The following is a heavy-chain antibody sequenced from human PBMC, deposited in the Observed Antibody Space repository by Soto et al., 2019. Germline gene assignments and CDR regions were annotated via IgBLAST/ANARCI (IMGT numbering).Heavy chain of an antibody. CDR2: IFHSGIT. D-gene: IGHD5-18*01. CDR1: GDSVSSNKW. Sequence: QVQLQESGPGLVKPSGTLFLTCGVSGDSVSSNKWWSWVRQTPERGLEWIGEIFHSGITNYNPSLKSRVTISVDTSKNRFSLMLNSVTEADTAVYYCAREGDRGYRLGYWGQGTLVNVSS. J-gene: IGHJ4*02. CDR3: AREGDRGYRLGY. V-gene: IGHV4-4*02.